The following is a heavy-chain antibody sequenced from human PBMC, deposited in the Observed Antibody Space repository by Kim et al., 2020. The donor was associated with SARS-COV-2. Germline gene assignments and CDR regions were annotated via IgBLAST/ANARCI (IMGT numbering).Heavy chain of an antibody. D-gene: IGHD2-15*01. J-gene: IGHJ4*02. V-gene: IGHV4-61*07. CDR3: ARRYCSGGSCSLDY. Sequence: PTLKSRVTISVDTSKNQFSLKLSSVTAADTAVYYCARRYCSGGSCSLDYWGQGTLVTVSS.